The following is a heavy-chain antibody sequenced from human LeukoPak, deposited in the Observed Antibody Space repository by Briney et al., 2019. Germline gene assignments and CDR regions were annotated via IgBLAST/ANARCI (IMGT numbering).Heavy chain of an antibody. CDR3: ARENDSSGFFDY. J-gene: IGHJ4*02. D-gene: IGHD3-22*01. Sequence: SETLSLTCTVSGGSISSYYWSWLRQPPGKGLEWFGYIYYSGSTNYNPSLKSRVTISVDTSKNQFSLKLSSVTAADTAVYYCARENDSSGFFDYWGQGTLVTVSS. CDR2: IYYSGST. V-gene: IGHV4-59*01. CDR1: GGSISSYY.